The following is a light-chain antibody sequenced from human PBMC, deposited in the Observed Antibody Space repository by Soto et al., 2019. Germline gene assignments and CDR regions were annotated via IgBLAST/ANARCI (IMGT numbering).Light chain of an antibody. V-gene: IGKV3-20*01. J-gene: IGKJ3*01. CDR2: GAS. Sequence: EIVLTQSPGTMSLSPGERATLSCRASQSVSSSYLAWYQQKPGPAPRLLIYGASSRATGIPDRFSGSGSGIDCTLTISRLEPEDFAVYYCQQYGSSPTFGPGTKVDIK. CDR1: QSVSSSY. CDR3: QQYGSSPT.